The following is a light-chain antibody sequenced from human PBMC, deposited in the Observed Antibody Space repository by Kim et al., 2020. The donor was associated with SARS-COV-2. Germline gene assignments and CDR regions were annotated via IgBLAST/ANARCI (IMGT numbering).Light chain of an antibody. V-gene: IGLV1-51*01. J-gene: IGLJ3*02. CDR3: GTWDSSLSAWV. CDR1: SSNIGNNY. Sequence: GQKVTISCSGSSSNIGNNYVSWYQQLPGTAPKLLIYDNNKRPSGTPDRFSGSKSGTSATLGITGLQTGDEADYYCGTWDSSLSAWVFGGGTQLTVL. CDR2: DNN.